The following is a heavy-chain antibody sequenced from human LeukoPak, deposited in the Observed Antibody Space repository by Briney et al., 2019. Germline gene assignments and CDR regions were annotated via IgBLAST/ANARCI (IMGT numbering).Heavy chain of an antibody. CDR2: ISGIGGST. CDR1: GFTFSSYA. V-gene: IGHV3-23*01. Sequence: PGGSLRLSCAASGFTFSSYAMSWVRQAPGKGLEWVSAISGIGGSTYYADSVKGRFTISRDNSKNTLYLQMNSLRAEDTAVYYCAKDHGYYGSGSYYDYWGQGPLVTVSS. CDR3: AKDHGYYGSGSYYDY. J-gene: IGHJ4*02. D-gene: IGHD3-10*01.